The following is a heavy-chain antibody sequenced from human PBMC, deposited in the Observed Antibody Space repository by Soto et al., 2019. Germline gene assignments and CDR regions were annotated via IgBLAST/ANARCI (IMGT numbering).Heavy chain of an antibody. CDR3: ARDQGSGWYSDYYYYGMDV. J-gene: IGHJ6*02. V-gene: IGHV1-18*01. CDR1: GYTFTSYG. CDR2: ISAYNGNT. D-gene: IGHD6-19*01. Sequence: VASVKVSCKASGYTFTSYGISWVRQAPGQGLEWMGWISAYNGNTNYAQKLQGRVTMTTDTSTSTAYMELRSLRSDDTAVYYCARDQGSGWYSDYYYYGMDVWGQGTTVTVSS.